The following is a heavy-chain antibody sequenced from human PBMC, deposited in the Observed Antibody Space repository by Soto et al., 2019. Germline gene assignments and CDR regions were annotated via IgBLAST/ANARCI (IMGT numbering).Heavy chain of an antibody. CDR3: ARLQFGEGFDY. Sequence: QLQLQESGSRLVKPSQTLSLTCAVSGGSISGGGFSWSWIRQPPGKGLEWIGYILHTGGTQYNPSLKSRVSMSVDKSKNQFSLHLTSVTAAATAVYYCARLQFGEGFDYWGQGALVNVSS. V-gene: IGHV4-30-2*01. J-gene: IGHJ4*02. CDR1: GGSISGGGFS. CDR2: ILHTGGT. D-gene: IGHD3-10*01.